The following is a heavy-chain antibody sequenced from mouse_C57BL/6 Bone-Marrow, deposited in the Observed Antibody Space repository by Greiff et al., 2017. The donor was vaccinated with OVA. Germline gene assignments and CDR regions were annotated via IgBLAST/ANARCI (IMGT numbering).Heavy chain of an antibody. CDR2: IDPEDGET. J-gene: IGHJ4*01. V-gene: IGHV14-2*01. Sequence: EVQLVESGAELVKPGASVKLSCTASGFNIKDYYMHWVKQRTEQGLEWIGRIDPEDGETKYAPKFQGKATITADTSSNTAYLQLSSLTSEDTAVYYCATYYYGSSYVRGYYAMDYWGQGTSVTVSS. D-gene: IGHD1-1*01. CDR1: GFNIKDYY. CDR3: ATYYYGSSYVRGYYAMDY.